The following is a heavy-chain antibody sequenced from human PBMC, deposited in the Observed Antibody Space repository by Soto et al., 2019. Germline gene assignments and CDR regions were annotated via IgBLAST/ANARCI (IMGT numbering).Heavy chain of an antibody. J-gene: IGHJ5*02. CDR1: GYRFTSYW. Sequence: GESLKISCKGSGYRFTSYWIGWVRQMPGKGLEWMGIIYPGDSDTRYSPSFQGQVTISADRTVNTAYLQWSSLKASDSAIYYCARLRAAVPAPSGYGSGFDPWGQGTQVTVSS. V-gene: IGHV5-51*01. D-gene: IGHD6-19*01. CDR2: IYPGDSDT. CDR3: ARLRAAVPAPSGYGSGFDP.